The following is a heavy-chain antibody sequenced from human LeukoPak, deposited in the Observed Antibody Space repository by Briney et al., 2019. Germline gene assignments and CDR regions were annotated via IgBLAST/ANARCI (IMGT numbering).Heavy chain of an antibody. Sequence: GGSLRLSCAASGFTFSSYAMSWVRQAPGKGLEWVSAISRSGGSTYYADSVKGRFTISRDNSKNTLYLQMNSLRAEDTAVYYCAKVGVYSSSRLVFDYWGQGTLVTVSS. J-gene: IGHJ4*02. D-gene: IGHD6-6*01. CDR3: AKVGVYSSSRLVFDY. CDR1: GFTFSSYA. V-gene: IGHV3-23*01. CDR2: ISRSGGST.